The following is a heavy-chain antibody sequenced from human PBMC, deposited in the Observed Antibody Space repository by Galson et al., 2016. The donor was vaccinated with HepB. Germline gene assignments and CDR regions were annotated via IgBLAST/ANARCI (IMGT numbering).Heavy chain of an antibody. CDR2: ISGSGGST. J-gene: IGHJ5*02. CDR3: ATRKYYDILTGIPGNWFDP. CDR1: GFTFSSNA. Sequence: SLRLSCAASGFTFSSNAMTWVRQAPGKGLEWVSGISGSGGSTYYAESVKGRFTISRDSSKNTLYLQMNSLRVEDTAIYYCATRKYYDILTGIPGNWFDPWGQGTLVTVSS. V-gene: IGHV3-23*01. D-gene: IGHD3-9*01.